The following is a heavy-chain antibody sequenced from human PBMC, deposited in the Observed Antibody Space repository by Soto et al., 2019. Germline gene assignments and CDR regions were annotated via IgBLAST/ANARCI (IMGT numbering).Heavy chain of an antibody. D-gene: IGHD6-13*01. CDR1: GFTFSSYG. CDR3: ARDGAAAAGYFDY. V-gene: IGHV3-33*01. CDR2: IWYDGSNK. J-gene: IGHJ4*02. Sequence: QVQLVESGGGVVQPGRSLRLSCAASGFTFSSYGMHWVRQAPGKGLEWVAVIWYDGSNKYYADSVKGRFTISRDNFKDTLYLQMTSLRAEDTAVYYCARDGAAAAGYFDYWGQGTLVTVSS.